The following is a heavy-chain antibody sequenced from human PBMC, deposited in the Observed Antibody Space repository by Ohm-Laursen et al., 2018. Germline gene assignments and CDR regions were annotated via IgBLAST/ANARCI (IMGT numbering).Heavy chain of an antibody. D-gene: IGHD2-21*01. CDR1: AYTFTGYL. CDR2: INPNSGGT. V-gene: IGHV1-2*02. Sequence: SVKVSCNASAYTFTGYLVHWVRQAPGQGLEWMGWINPNSGGTKYSQKFQGRVTLTRDTSINTAYMELSGLRSDDTAVYYCAREGVIATNINQGNDAFDIWGQGTMVTVSS. J-gene: IGHJ3*02. CDR3: AREGVIATNINQGNDAFDI.